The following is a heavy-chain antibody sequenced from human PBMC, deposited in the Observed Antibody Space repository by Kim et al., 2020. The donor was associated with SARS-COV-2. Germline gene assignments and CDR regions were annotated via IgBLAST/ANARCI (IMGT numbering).Heavy chain of an antibody. V-gene: IGHV1-8*01. Sequence: ASVKVSCKASGYTFTSYDINWVRQATGQGLEWMGWMNPNSGNTGYAQKFQGRVTMTRNTSISTAYMELSSLRSEDTAVYYCARVMYYDFWSGYSGHSWFDPWGQGTLVTVSS. J-gene: IGHJ5*02. D-gene: IGHD3-3*01. CDR1: GYTFTSYD. CDR3: ARVMYYDFWSGYSGHSWFDP. CDR2: MNPNSGNT.